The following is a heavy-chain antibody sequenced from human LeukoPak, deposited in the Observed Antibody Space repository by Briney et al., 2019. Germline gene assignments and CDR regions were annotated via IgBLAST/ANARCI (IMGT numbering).Heavy chain of an antibody. CDR2: IIPILGIA. CDR3: ARVDIVVVPAARVPDY. Sequence: SVKVSCKASGGTFSSYTISWVRQAPGQGLEWMGRIIPILGIANYAQKFQGRVTMTTDTSTSTAYMELRSLRSDDTAVYYCARVDIVVVPAARVPDYWGQGTLVTVSS. V-gene: IGHV1-69*02. D-gene: IGHD2-2*03. CDR1: GGTFSSYT. J-gene: IGHJ4*02.